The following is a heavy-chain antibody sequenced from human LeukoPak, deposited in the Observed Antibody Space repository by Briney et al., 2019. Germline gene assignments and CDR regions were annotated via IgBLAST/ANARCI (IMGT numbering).Heavy chain of an antibody. CDR2: IYTSGST. CDR3: ARDGNVVVPAAKSWFDP. Sequence: SETLSLTCTVSGGSISSYYWSWIRQPAVKGLEWIGRIYTSGSTNYNPSLKSRVTMSVDTSKNQFSLKLSSVTAADTAVYYCARDGNVVVPAAKSWFDPWGQGTLVTVSS. CDR1: GGSISSYY. V-gene: IGHV4-4*07. D-gene: IGHD2-2*01. J-gene: IGHJ5*02.